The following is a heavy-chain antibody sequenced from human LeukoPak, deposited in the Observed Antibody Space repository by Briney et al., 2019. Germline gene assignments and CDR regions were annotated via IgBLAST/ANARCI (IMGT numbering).Heavy chain of an antibody. Sequence: ASVKVSCKASGYTFTGYYMHWVRQAPGQGLEWMGRINPNSGGTNYAQKFQGRVTMTRDTSISTAYMELSRLRSDDTAVYYCARVDRGGLYWYFDLRGRGTLVTVSS. CDR2: INPNSGGT. J-gene: IGHJ2*01. CDR1: GYTFTGYY. V-gene: IGHV1-2*06. CDR3: ARVDRGGLYWYFDL. D-gene: IGHD3-10*01.